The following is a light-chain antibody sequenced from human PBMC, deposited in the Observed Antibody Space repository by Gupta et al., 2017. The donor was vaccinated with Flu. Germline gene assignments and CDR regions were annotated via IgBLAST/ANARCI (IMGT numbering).Light chain of an antibody. Sequence: QPFRITCQGDSLGNSYAIWYQQKPGQAPVRVIYANKVRPSAIPDRFYGSSSGDTATFTITGAPAEEEAAYYCNSRDSTHNHQGVFGGGTKLTVL. J-gene: IGLJ3*02. CDR2: ANK. V-gene: IGLV3-19*01. CDR1: SLGNSY. CDR3: NSRDSTHNHQGV.